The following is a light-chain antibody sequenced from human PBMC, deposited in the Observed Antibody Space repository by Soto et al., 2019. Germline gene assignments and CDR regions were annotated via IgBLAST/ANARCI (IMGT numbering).Light chain of an antibody. CDR2: DVT. J-gene: IGLJ1*01. V-gene: IGLV2-8*01. Sequence: QSALTQPPSASGSPGQSVTISCTGTSSDIGGYNSVSWYQQHPGKAPKVMIYDVTKRPSGVPDRFSGSKSGNTASLTVSALPAEEEADYYCSSYTARGHLVFGTGTKLTVL. CDR1: SSDIGGYNS. CDR3: SSYTARGHLV.